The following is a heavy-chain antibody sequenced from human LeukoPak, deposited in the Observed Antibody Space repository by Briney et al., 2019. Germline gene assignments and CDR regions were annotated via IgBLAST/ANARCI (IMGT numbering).Heavy chain of an antibody. CDR1: GFTFSSYS. D-gene: IGHD3-3*01. CDR3: ARHLPPDTIFGVVERFDY. J-gene: IGHJ4*02. Sequence: GGSLRLSCAASGFTFSSYSMNWVRQAPGKGLEWVSSISSSSSYIYYADSVKGRFTISRDNAKNSLYLQMNSLRAEDTAVYYCARHLPPDTIFGVVERFDYWGQGTLVTVSS. V-gene: IGHV3-21*01. CDR2: ISSSSSYI.